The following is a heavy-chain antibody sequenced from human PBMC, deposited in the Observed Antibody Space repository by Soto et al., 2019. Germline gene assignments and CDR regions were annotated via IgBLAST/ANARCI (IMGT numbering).Heavy chain of an antibody. V-gene: IGHV3-48*03. D-gene: IGHD3-22*01. CDR3: ARVYRSFGDGLYYYDSSGYYSYGMDV. Sequence: PGGSLRLSCAASGFTFSSYEMNWVRQAPGKGLEWVSYISSSGSTIYYADSVKGRFTISRDNAKNSLYLQMNSLRAEDTAVYYCARVYRSFGDGLYYYDSSGYYSYGMDVWGQGTTVTVSS. CDR1: GFTFSSYE. CDR2: ISSSGSTI. J-gene: IGHJ6*02.